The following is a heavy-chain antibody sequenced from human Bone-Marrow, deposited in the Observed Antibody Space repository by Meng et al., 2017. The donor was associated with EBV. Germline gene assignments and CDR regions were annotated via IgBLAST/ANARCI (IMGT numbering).Heavy chain of an antibody. V-gene: IGHV3-21*01. J-gene: IGHJ4*02. CDR3: ASHRGY. Sequence: EGQGVGFGGGLVKPGGSLRVSCAASGFAFSSYSMNWGRQAPGKGLEWVSSIRTNSTYLYYADSVKGRFTISRDNAKNSLYLQMNSLRAEDTAVYYCASHRGYWGQGTLVTVSS. D-gene: IGHD1-14*01. CDR2: IRTNSTYL. CDR1: GFAFSSYS.